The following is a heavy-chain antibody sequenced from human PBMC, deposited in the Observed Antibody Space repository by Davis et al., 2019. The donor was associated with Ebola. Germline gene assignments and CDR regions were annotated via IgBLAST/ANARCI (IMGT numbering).Heavy chain of an antibody. Sequence: GESLKISCAASGFTFSSYAMSWVRQAPGKGLEWVSAISGSGGSTYYADSVKGRFTISRDNSKNTLYLQMNSLRAEDTAVYYCAIVTVDTAMGKKVWRDYWGQGTLVTVSS. CDR1: GFTFSSYA. CDR2: ISGSGGST. CDR3: AIVTVDTAMGKKVWRDY. J-gene: IGHJ4*02. D-gene: IGHD5-18*01. V-gene: IGHV3-23*01.